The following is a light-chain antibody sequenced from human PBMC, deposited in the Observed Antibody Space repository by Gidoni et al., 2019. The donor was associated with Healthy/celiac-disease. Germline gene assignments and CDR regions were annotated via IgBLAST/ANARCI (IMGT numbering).Light chain of an antibody. V-gene: IGKV3-11*01. J-gene: IGKJ4*01. CDR1: QSVSSY. CDR2: AAS. Sequence: EIVVTQSPATLSLSPGERATLYCRASQSVSSYLAWYQQKPGQAPRLLIYAASKRAPGIPARFSGSVSGTYFTLTISSLEPEDFAVYYCQHRSNRFGGGTKVEIK. CDR3: QHRSNR.